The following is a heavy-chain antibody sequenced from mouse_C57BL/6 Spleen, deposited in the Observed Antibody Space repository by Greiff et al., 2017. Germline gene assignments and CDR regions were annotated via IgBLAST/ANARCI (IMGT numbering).Heavy chain of an antibody. Sequence: EVQLQQSGAELVRPGASVKLSCTASGFNIKDVYMHWVKQRPEQGLEWIGWIDPENGDTEYASKFQGKATITADTASNTAYLQLSSLTSEDTAVYYCTYYSNYVDYAMDYWGQGTSVTVSS. D-gene: IGHD2-5*01. V-gene: IGHV14-4*01. J-gene: IGHJ4*01. CDR3: TYYSNYVDYAMDY. CDR1: GFNIKDVY. CDR2: IDPENGDT.